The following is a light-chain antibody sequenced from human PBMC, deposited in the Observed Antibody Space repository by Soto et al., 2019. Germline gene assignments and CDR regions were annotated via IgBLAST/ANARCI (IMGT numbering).Light chain of an antibody. J-gene: IGKJ5*01. V-gene: IGKV3D-15*01. CDR1: QSVSSN. Sequence: EIVMTQSPATLSVSPGERATLSCRASQSVSSNLAWYQQKPGQAPRLLIYGASTRATGIPARFSGSGSGTEFTLTISSLQSEDFAVYYCQQSGSSSTFGLGTRLEIK. CDR2: GAS. CDR3: QQSGSSST.